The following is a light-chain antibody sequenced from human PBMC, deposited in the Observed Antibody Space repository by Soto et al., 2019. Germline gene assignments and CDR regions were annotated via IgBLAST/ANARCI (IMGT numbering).Light chain of an antibody. CDR2: GDI. V-gene: IGLV1-40*01. Sequence: QSVLTQPPSVSEAPGQRVTISCTGSNSNIGARYDVNWYQHLPGTAPKLLIYGDINRPSGVPDRFSGSRSGTSASLAITGLQTEDEADYYCQSYDSSLSGPVFGEGTKFTVL. CDR3: QSYDSSLSGPV. J-gene: IGLJ2*01. CDR1: NSNIGARYD.